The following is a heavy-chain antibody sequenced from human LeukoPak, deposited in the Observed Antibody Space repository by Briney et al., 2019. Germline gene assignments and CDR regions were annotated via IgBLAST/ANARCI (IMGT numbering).Heavy chain of an antibody. CDR2: IYYSGST. D-gene: IGHD3-3*01. J-gene: IGHJ4*02. CDR3: ARGMQDFWSGYYIDY. CDR1: GGSISSYY. V-gene: IGHV4-59*01. Sequence: SETLSLTCTVSGGSISSYYWSWIRQPPGKGLEWIGYIYYSGSTNYNPSLKNRVTISVDTSKNQFSLKLSSVTAADTAVYYCARGMQDFWSGYYIDYWGQGTLVTVSS.